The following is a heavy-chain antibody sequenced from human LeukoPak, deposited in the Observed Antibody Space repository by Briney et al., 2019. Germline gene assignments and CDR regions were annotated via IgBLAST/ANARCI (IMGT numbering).Heavy chain of an antibody. CDR1: GFPFSSYW. CDR3: ARSQFDF. J-gene: IGHJ4*02. Sequence: GGSLRLSCAASGFPFSSYWMLWVRQAPGKGLDWVARISGDGSDTTYADSVKGRFTISRDNAKDTLYLQLNSLRVEDTGMYYCARSQFDFWGQGVLVTVSS. CDR2: ISGDGSDT. V-gene: IGHV3-74*01.